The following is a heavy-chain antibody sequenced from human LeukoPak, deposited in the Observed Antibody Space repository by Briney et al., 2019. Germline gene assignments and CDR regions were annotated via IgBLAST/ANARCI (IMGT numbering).Heavy chain of an antibody. J-gene: IGHJ3*02. CDR3: ARGGTTFDAFDM. Sequence: GASVKVSGKASGYTFIDYYMHWVRQAPGQGLEWMGWIDPISGGTNYAQKFQGRVTMTRDTSFNTGYLEVSSLRSDGTALYYCARGGTTFDAFDMWGQATMVVVSS. CDR1: GYTFIDYY. D-gene: IGHD1-1*01. V-gene: IGHV1-2*02. CDR2: IDPISGGT.